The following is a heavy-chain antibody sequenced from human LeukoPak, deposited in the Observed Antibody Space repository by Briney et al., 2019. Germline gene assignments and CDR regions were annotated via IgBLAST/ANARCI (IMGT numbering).Heavy chain of an antibody. J-gene: IGHJ4*02. CDR3: ASRSHKTIVGADTREVGDY. D-gene: IGHD6-19*01. Sequence: EASVKVSCKASGGTLRRHTITWVRQAPGQGLEWMGRIIPMMGIANYEQKFQGRVTITADTSTDTAYMDLISLKSEDTAVYYCASRSHKTIVGADTREVGDYRGQGTLVTVSS. V-gene: IGHV1-69*02. CDR1: GGTLRRHT. CDR2: IIPMMGIA.